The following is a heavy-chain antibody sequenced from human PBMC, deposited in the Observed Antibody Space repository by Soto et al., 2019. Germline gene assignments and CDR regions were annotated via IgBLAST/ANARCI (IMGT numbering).Heavy chain of an antibody. Sequence: PGGSLRLSCADSGFSFSSYSMSWVRQTPGKGLEWVSAITASGDRTYYADSVNGRFTISRDNSKNTHYLQMTSLRAEDTAIYYCATMNGYFEYWGQGTLVTVS. V-gene: IGHV3-23*01. CDR2: ITASGDRT. J-gene: IGHJ4*02. CDR3: ATMNGYFEY. CDR1: GFSFSSYS. D-gene: IGHD3-22*01.